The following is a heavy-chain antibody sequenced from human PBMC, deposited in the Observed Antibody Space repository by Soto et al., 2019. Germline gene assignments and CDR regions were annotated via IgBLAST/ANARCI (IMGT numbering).Heavy chain of an antibody. CDR1: GGSISSSSYY. J-gene: IGHJ5*02. D-gene: IGHD6-13*01. CDR2: IYYSGST. CDR3: ARGIHWWFDP. Sequence: TSETLSLTCTVSGGSISSSSYYWGWIRQPPGKGLEWIGYIYYSGSTNYNPSLKSRVTISVDTSKNQFSLKLSSVTAADTAVYYCARGIHWWFDPWGQGTLVTVSS. V-gene: IGHV4-61*05.